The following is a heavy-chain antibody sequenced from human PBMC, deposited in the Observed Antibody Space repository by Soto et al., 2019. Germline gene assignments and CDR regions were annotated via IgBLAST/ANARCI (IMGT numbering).Heavy chain of an antibody. CDR3: ARARKEFCSSTSCYADPYYFDY. CDR1: GGSISSGGYY. CDR2: IYYSGST. J-gene: IGHJ4*02. Sequence: SSETLSLTCTVSGGSISSGGYYWSWIRQHPGKGLEWIGYIYYSGSTYYNPSLKSRVTISVDTSKNQFSLKLSSVTAADTAVYYCARARKEFCSSTSCYADPYYFDYWGQGTLVTVSS. D-gene: IGHD2-2*01. V-gene: IGHV4-31*03.